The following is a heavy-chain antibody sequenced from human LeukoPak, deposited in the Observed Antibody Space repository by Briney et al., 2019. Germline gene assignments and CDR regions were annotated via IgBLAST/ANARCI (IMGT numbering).Heavy chain of an antibody. Sequence: ASVKVSCKATGGTFSSYAISWVRQAPGKGLEWMGGIIPIFGTANYAQKFQGRVTITADESTSTAYMELSSLRSEDTAVYYCARVEGFDILTGYPKGPFDYWGQGTLVTVSS. CDR1: GGTFSSYA. CDR3: ARVEGFDILTGYPKGPFDY. D-gene: IGHD3-9*01. CDR2: IIPIFGTA. J-gene: IGHJ4*02. V-gene: IGHV1-69*13.